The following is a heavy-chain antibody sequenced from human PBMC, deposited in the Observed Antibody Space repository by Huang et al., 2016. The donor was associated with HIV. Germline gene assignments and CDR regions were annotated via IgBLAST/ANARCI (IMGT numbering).Heavy chain of an antibody. Sequence: QILLIESRGGVVKPGRSLRLSCAASGFTFSSYGRRCVCKAPGKGLEGVAVISYDEDNKYHGYSVRGRFTSARDNSKNTLYLQMNSLRIEDTVVYYCARGPIRFLAGLLNFDYGGQGALVTVSS. V-gene: IGHV3-30*03. CDR3: ARGPIRFLAGLLNFDY. J-gene: IGHJ4*02. CDR2: ISYDEDNK. D-gene: IGHD3-3*01. CDR1: GFTFSSYG.